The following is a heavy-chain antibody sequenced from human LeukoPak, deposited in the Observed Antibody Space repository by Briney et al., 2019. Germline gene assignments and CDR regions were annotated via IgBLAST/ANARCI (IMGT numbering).Heavy chain of an antibody. Sequence: PSETLSLTCAVYGGSFSGYYWSWIRQPPGKGLEWIGEINHSGSTNYNPSLKSRVTISVDTSKNQFSLKLSSVTAADTAVYYCARLYYDFWSGYYISGPYVYNWFDPWGQGTLVTVSS. V-gene: IGHV4-34*01. CDR1: GGSFSGYY. J-gene: IGHJ5*02. D-gene: IGHD3-3*01. CDR3: ARLYYDFWSGYYISGPYVYNWFDP. CDR2: INHSGST.